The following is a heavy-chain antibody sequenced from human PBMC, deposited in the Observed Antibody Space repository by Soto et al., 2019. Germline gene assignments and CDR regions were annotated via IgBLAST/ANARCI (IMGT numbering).Heavy chain of an antibody. J-gene: IGHJ4*02. CDR3: ARVNSSGWFYYFDY. Sequence: GGSLRLSCAASGFTVSSNYMSWVRQAPGKGLEWVSVIYSGGSTYYADSVKGRFTISRHNSKNTLYLQMNSLRAEDTAVYYCARVNSSGWFYYFDYWGQGTLVTVSS. V-gene: IGHV3-53*04. CDR1: GFTVSSNY. CDR2: IYSGGST. D-gene: IGHD6-19*01.